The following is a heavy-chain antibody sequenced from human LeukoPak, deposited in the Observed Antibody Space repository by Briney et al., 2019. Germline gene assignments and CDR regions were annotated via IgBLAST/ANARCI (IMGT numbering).Heavy chain of an antibody. D-gene: IGHD6-13*01. V-gene: IGHV3-30*02. CDR2: VRYDGSDK. J-gene: IGHJ4*02. CDR3: AKDRPAAGSGY. CDR1: GFSFSSYG. Sequence: GGSLRLSCAASGFSFSSYGMHWVRQAPGKGLEWVSFVRYDGSDKFYADSVQGRFIISRDNFKNRLYLQMNSLRAEDTAVYYCAKDRPAAGSGYWGQGTLVTVSS.